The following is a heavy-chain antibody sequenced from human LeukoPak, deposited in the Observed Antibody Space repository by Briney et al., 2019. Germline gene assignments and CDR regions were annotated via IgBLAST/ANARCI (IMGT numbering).Heavy chain of an antibody. Sequence: GGSLRLSCAASGFTFSSYWMHWVRQVPGKGLVWVSRINSDGTSTSYADSVKGRFTISRDNSKNTLYLQMNSLRAEDTAVYYCARTPYSSSDLFEYWGQGTLVTVSS. V-gene: IGHV3-74*01. D-gene: IGHD6-13*01. CDR2: INSDGTST. CDR3: ARTPYSSSDLFEY. CDR1: GFTFSSYW. J-gene: IGHJ4*02.